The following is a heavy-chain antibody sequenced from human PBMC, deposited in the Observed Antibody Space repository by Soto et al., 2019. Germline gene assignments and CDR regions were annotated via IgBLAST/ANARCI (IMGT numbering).Heavy chain of an antibody. J-gene: IGHJ4*02. CDR3: ARGGSSRYGVDS. Sequence: VQLVQSGAEVKEPGASVKVSCKASGYTFTSYGISWVRQAPGQGLGWMGWISAFKGNTNYAQKLQGRVTLTTDTATRTAYMELRSLRSDDTAVYYCARGGSSRYGVDSWGQGTLVTVSS. CDR1: GYTFTSYG. CDR2: ISAFKGNT. V-gene: IGHV1-18*01. D-gene: IGHD6-13*01.